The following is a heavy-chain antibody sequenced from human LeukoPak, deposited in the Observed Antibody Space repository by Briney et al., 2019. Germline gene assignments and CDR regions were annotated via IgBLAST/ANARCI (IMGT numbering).Heavy chain of an antibody. CDR3: AREPLPSGYYFDY. D-gene: IGHD3-10*01. CDR2: IYSGGST. CDR1: GFTVSSNY. Sequence: PGGSLRLXCAASGFTVSSNYMSWVRQAPGKELEWVSVIYSGGSTYYADSVKGRFTISRDNSKNTLYLQMNSLRAEDTTVYYCAREPLPSGYYFDYWGQGTLVTVSS. J-gene: IGHJ4*02. V-gene: IGHV3-53*01.